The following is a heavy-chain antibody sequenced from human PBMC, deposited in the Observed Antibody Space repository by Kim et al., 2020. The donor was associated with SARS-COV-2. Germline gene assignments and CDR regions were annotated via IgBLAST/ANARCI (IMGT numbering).Heavy chain of an antibody. Sequence: GGSLRLSCVGSGFTFSHYEMNWVRQAPGKGLAWISYISRAGTSIYYADSVKGRFTVSRDNAKNSLYLQMNSLRAEDTAIYYCASSLVLSPLLSGYCDGGSCYFGDYWGQGTLVTVSS. CDR1: GFTFSHYE. D-gene: IGHD2-15*01. CDR2: ISRAGTSI. J-gene: IGHJ4*02. V-gene: IGHV3-48*03. CDR3: ASSLVLSPLLSGYCDGGSCYFGDY.